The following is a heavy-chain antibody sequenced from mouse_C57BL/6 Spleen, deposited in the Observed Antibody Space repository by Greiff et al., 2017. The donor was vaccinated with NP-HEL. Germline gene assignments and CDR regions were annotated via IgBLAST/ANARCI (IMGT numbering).Heavy chain of an antibody. CDR3: ARTGNYGSSFDY. V-gene: IGHV1-42*01. CDR2: INPSTGGT. CDR1: GYSFTGYY. Sequence: VQLQQSGPELVKPGASVKISCKASGYSFTGYYMNWVKQSPEKSLEWIGEINPSTGGTTYNQKFKAKATLTVDKSSSTAYMQLKSLTSEDSAVYYCARTGNYGSSFDYWGQGTTLTVSS. J-gene: IGHJ2*01. D-gene: IGHD1-1*01.